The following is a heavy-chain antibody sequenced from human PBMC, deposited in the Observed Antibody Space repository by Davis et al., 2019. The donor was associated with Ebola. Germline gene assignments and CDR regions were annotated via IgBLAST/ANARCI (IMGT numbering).Heavy chain of an antibody. CDR2: PYYKSEWYN. CDR3: ARGWLRGGMDV. Sequence: HPQILSLTCAISGDSVSTAGWTWIRQSPPRGLEWLATPYYKSEWYNDYAASVKSRITINPDTSKNQFTLQLTSVTPEDTALYYCARGWLRGGMDVWGEGTTVTV. J-gene: IGHJ6*02. V-gene: IGHV6-1*01. CDR1: GDSVSTAG. D-gene: IGHD5-18*01.